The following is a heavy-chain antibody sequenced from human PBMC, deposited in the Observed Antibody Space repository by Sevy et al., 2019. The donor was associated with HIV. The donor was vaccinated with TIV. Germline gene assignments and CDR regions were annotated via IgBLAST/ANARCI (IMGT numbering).Heavy chain of an antibody. Sequence: SETLSLTCTVSGGSITSSGHYWGWIRQSRGKGLEWIGAIYYVGNSYANPSLTSRVTFSADTSKNLFSLSLTSLTAADTAIYYCARVAGGENYDYGIDVWGLRTSVTVSS. CDR2: IYYVGNS. J-gene: IGHJ6*02. CDR1: GGSITSSGHY. V-gene: IGHV4-39*01. CDR3: ARVAGGENYDYGIDV. D-gene: IGHD2-21*01.